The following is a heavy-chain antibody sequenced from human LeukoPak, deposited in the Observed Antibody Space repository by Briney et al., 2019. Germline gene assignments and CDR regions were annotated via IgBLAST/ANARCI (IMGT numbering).Heavy chain of an antibody. V-gene: IGHV3-15*01. CDR2: IKSKTDGGTT. CDR1: GFTFSNAW. J-gene: IGHJ4*02. Sequence: GGSLRLSCAASGFTFSNAWMSWVRQAPGKGLEWVGRIKSKTDGGTTDYAAPVKGRFTISRDDSKNTLYLQMNSLKTEDTAVYYCTTAYRITMVRGVKGFDYWGQGTMVTVSS. CDR3: TTAYRITMVRGVKGFDY. D-gene: IGHD3-10*01.